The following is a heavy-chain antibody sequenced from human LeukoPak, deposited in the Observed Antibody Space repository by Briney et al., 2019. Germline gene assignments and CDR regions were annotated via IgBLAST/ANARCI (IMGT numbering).Heavy chain of an antibody. CDR2: ISYDGSNK. CDR1: GFTFSSYG. CDR3: AGWDSSGYYAQ. D-gene: IGHD3-22*01. J-gene: IGHJ4*02. Sequence: GRPLRLSCAASGFTFSSYGMHWVRQAPGKGLEWVAVISYDGSNKYYADSVKGRFTISRDNSKNTLYLQMNSLRAEDTAVYYCAGWDSSGYYAQWGQGTLVTVSS. V-gene: IGHV3-30*03.